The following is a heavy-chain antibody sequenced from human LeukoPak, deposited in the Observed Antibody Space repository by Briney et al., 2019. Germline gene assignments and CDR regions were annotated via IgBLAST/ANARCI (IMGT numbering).Heavy chain of an antibody. CDR1: GFTFSSYS. D-gene: IGHD3-10*01. CDR2: ISSSSSYI. J-gene: IGHJ4*02. Sequence: GGSLRLSCAASGFTFSSYSMNWVRHAPGKGLEWVSSISSSSSYIYYADSVKGRFTISRDNAKNSLYLQMNSLRAEDTAVYYCARDYYYGSGSYYNYFDYWGQGTLVTVSS. V-gene: IGHV3-21*01. CDR3: ARDYYYGSGSYYNYFDY.